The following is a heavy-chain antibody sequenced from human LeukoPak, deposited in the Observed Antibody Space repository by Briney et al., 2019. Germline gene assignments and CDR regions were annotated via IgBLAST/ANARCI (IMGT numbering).Heavy chain of an antibody. Sequence: GGSLRLSCAVSGFSFSDYYMSWIRQAPGKGLEWLSYISSSGRTIYVADSVKGRFTISRDNAKNSLYLQMNSLRAEDTAVYYCARDRRYYGMDVWGQGTTVTVSS. CDR2: ISSSGRTI. CDR3: ARDRRYYGMDV. J-gene: IGHJ6*02. CDR1: GFSFSDYY. V-gene: IGHV3-11*01.